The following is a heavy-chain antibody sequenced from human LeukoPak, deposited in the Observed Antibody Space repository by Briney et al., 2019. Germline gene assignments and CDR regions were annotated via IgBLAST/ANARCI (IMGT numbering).Heavy chain of an antibody. J-gene: IGHJ6*02. CDR2: ISSSSSYI. Sequence: GGSLRLSCAASAFTFSSYSMNWVRQAPGKGLEWVSSISSSSSYIYYADSVKGRFTISRDNAKNSLYLQMNSLRAEDTAVYYCARGELTTVTSYYYYGMDVWGQGTTVTVSS. CDR1: AFTFSSYS. V-gene: IGHV3-21*01. CDR3: ARGELTTVTSYYYYGMDV. D-gene: IGHD4-17*01.